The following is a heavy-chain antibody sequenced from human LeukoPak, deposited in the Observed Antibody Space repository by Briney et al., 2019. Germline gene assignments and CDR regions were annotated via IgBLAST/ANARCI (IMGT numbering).Heavy chain of an antibody. CDR3: AIEEGIAVAGREFDY. D-gene: IGHD6-19*01. CDR2: ISYDGSNK. Sequence: PGRSLRLSCAASGSTSSSYAMHWVRQAPGKGLEWVAVISYDGSNKYYADSVKGRFTISSDNSKNTLYLQMNRLRAEDTAVYYCAIEEGIAVAGREFDYWGQGTLVTVSS. CDR1: GSTSSSYA. V-gene: IGHV3-30-3*01. J-gene: IGHJ4*02.